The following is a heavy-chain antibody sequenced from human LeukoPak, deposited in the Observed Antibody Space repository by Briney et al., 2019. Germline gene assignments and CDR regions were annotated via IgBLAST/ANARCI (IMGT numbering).Heavy chain of an antibody. J-gene: IGHJ4*02. CDR2: INHSGST. Sequence: SETLSLTCAVYGGSFSGYYWSWIRQPPGKGLEWIGEINHSGSTNYNPSLKSRVTISVDTSKNQSSLKLSSVTAADTAVYYCARDGTGYGSGSYERDWGQGTLVTVSS. V-gene: IGHV4-34*01. CDR3: ARDGTGYGSGSYERD. D-gene: IGHD3-10*01. CDR1: GGSFSGYY.